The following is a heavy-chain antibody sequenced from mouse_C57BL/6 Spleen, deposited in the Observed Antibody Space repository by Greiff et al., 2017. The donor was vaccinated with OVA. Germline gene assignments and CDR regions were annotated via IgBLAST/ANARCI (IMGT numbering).Heavy chain of an antibody. J-gene: IGHJ2*01. V-gene: IGHV1-82*01. CDR3: ARSGSSLDY. Sequence: QVQLQQSGPELVKPGASVKISCKASGYAFSSAWMNWVKQRPGKGLEWIGRIYPGDGDTNYNGKFKGTPTLTADNSSRTAYMQLSSLTSEDSAVYFCARSGSSLDYWGQGTTLTVSS. CDR1: GYAFSSAW. D-gene: IGHD1-1*01. CDR2: IYPGDGDT.